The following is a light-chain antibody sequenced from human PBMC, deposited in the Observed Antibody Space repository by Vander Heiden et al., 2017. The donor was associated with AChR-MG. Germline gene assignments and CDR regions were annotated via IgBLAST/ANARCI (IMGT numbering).Light chain of an antibody. J-gene: IGKJ5*01. CDR2: AAS. V-gene: IGKV1-39*01. CDR3: QRCDSTRTT. Sequence: DIQMTQSPSSLSASVGDRVTITCRASQSISSYLTWYQQKPGKATKLLIYAASSLQSGVPSRFSGSGSGTDFTLTISSLQPEDFATYYCQRCDSTRTTFGQGTRLGI. CDR1: QSISSY.